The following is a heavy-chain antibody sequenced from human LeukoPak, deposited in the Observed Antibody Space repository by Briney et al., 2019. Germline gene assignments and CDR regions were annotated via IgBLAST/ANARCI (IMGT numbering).Heavy chain of an antibody. V-gene: IGHV1-18*01. J-gene: IGHJ5*02. Sequence: ASVKVSCKASGYTFTSYGISRVRQAPGQGLEWMGWISAYNGNTNYAQKLQGRVTMTTDTSTSTAYMELRSLRSDDTAVYYCARDPSIAAWAKYNWFDPWGQGTLVTVSS. CDR1: GYTFTSYG. CDR3: ARDPSIAAWAKYNWFDP. CDR2: ISAYNGNT. D-gene: IGHD6-6*01.